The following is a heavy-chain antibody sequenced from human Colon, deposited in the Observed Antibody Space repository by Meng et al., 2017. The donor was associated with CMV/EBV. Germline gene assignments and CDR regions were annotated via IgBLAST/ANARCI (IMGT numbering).Heavy chain of an antibody. CDR1: SSYY. CDR2: IYYNGRN. Sequence: SSYYWGWIRQPTGKGLEWIGSIYYNGRNYYNPSLKSRVTIAVDTSKNQFSLRLSSVTDADTAIYYCARHNRGSSYDFWSGYGYFDYWGQGTLVTVSS. J-gene: IGHJ4*02. CDR3: ARHNRGSSYDFWSGYGYFDY. V-gene: IGHV4-39*01. D-gene: IGHD3-3*01.